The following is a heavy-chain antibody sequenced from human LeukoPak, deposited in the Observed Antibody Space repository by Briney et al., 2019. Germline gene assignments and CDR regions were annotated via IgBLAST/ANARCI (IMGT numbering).Heavy chain of an antibody. CDR1: GFTFSSYT. D-gene: IGHD1-26*01. CDR3: ASSGSYRFDY. CDR2: ISSSSSSV. J-gene: IGHJ4*02. Sequence: QPGGSLRLSCAASGFTFSSYTMNWVRQAPGKGLGWVSYISSSSSSVYYADSVKGRFSISRDNAKNSLYLQMNSLRDEDTAVYYCASSGSYRFDYWGQGTLVTVSS. V-gene: IGHV3-48*02.